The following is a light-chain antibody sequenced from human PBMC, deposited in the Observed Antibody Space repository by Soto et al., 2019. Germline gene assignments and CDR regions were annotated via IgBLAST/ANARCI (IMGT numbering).Light chain of an antibody. V-gene: IGLV2-14*01. CDR1: TSDISDYAS. Sequence: QSVLTQPASVSGSPGQSITISCTGTTSDISDYASVSWYQQHPCKAPKLMIYAVSNRPSVVSNRFSGSKSVNTASLTISGLQAEDEADYYCSSYTGSSTYVFGAGTKVTVL. J-gene: IGLJ1*01. CDR2: AVS. CDR3: SSYTGSSTYV.